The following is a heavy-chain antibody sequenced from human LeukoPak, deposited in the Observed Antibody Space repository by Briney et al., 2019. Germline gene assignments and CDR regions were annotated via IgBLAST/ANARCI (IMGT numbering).Heavy chain of an antibody. V-gene: IGHV3-7*04. CDR3: SRVTTNGYFEY. Sequence: AGGSLRLSCAASGFTFSSFWMGWVRQAPGKGLEWVASIKFDESEKHHVDSVEGRFTISRDNAKSSLYLQMDGLRAEDTAVYFCSRVTTNGYFEYWGQGTLVTVSS. J-gene: IGHJ4*02. CDR2: IKFDESEK. D-gene: IGHD1-1*01. CDR1: GFTFSSFW.